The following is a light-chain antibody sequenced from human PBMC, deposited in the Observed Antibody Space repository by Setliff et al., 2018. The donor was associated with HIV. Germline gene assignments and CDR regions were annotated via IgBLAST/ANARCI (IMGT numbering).Light chain of an antibody. J-gene: IGLJ1*01. V-gene: IGLV2-14*01. CDR1: SSDVGGYKY. Sequence: QSVLTQPASVSGSPGQSITISCTGTSSDVGGYKYVYWYQQHPGKAPKLMIYEVSNRPSGISNRFSGSKSGNTASLTISGLQAEDEADYYCSSHTPSSTLVFGTGTKVTV. CDR3: SSHTPSSTLV. CDR2: EVS.